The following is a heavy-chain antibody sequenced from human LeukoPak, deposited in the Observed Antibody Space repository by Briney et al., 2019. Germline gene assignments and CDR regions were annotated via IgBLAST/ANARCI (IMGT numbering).Heavy chain of an antibody. Sequence: ASVKVSCKASGYSFTSHYMHWVRQAPGQGLEWMGWINPNSGGTNYAQKFQGRVTMTRDTSISTAYMEPSRLRSDDTAVYYCARDAGGWFGELLPSYFDYWGQGTLVTVSS. CDR2: INPNSGGT. CDR3: ARDAGGWFGELLPSYFDY. CDR1: GYSFTSHY. D-gene: IGHD3-10*01. J-gene: IGHJ4*02. V-gene: IGHV1-2*02.